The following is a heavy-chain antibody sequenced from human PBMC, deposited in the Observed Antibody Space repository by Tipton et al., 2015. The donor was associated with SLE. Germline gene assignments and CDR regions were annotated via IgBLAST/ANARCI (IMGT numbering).Heavy chain of an antibody. D-gene: IGHD3-10*01. CDR1: GGSFSGYY. CDR3: ARGHLYYGPGVQYYYYYGMDV. Sequence: TLSLTCAVYGGSFSGYYWSCIRQPPGKGLEWIGEINHSGSTNYNPSLKSRVTISVDTSKNLFSLKLSSVTAADTAVYYCARGHLYYGPGVQYYYYYGMDVWGQGTTVTVSS. V-gene: IGHV4-34*01. CDR2: INHSGST. J-gene: IGHJ6*02.